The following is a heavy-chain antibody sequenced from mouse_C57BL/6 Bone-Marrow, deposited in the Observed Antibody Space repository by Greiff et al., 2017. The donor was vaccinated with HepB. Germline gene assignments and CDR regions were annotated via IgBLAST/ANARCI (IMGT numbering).Heavy chain of an antibody. CDR1: GYTFTDYY. CDR2: IKPNNGGT. CDR3: ARSGRGFAY. V-gene: IGHV1-26*01. J-gene: IGHJ3*01. Sequence: EVKVVESGPELVKPGASVKISCKASGYTFTDYYMNWVKQIHGKSLEWIGDIKPNNGGTSYNQKFKGKATLTVDKSSSTAYMELQSLTAEDAAVYYCARSGRGFAYGGQGTLVTVSA.